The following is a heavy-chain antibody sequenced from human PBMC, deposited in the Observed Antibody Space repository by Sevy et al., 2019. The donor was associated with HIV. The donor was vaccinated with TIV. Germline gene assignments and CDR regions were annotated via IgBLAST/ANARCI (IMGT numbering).Heavy chain of an antibody. V-gene: IGHV3-23*01. J-gene: IGHJ4*02. D-gene: IGHD3-3*01. CDR3: AKYEFWSGSERPNFDY. Sequence: GGSLRLSCAASGFTFSSNDMSWVRQAPGKGLEWVSSISSRGDYTFYADSVKGRFTVSRDNSKNTLFLQMNSLRAEDTAVYYCAKYEFWSGSERPNFDYWGQGTLVTVSS. CDR2: ISSRGDYT. CDR1: GFTFSSND.